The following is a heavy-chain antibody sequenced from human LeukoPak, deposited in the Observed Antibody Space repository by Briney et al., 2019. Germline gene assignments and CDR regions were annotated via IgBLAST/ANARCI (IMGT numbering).Heavy chain of an antibody. Sequence: SGPTLVNPTQTLTLTCSFSGFSLSTSGGGVGWIRQPPGKALEWLALIYWDDDKRYTPSLNRRLTITKDTPKNQVVLTMTNMDPVDTATYYCAHSRLHQGRFDPWGQGTLVTVSS. CDR2: IYWDDDK. V-gene: IGHV2-5*02. CDR3: AHSRLHQGRFDP. CDR1: GFSLSTSGGG. J-gene: IGHJ5*02. D-gene: IGHD5-24*01.